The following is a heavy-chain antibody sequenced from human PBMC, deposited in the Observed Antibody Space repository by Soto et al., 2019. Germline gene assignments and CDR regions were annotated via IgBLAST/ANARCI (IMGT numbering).Heavy chain of an antibody. CDR3: ISNQKGTYTGMDV. D-gene: IGHD4-4*01. Sequence: ASVKVSCKASGYIFTKYDMHWVRQAPGQGLEWMGWINGGSGNTKYSQKFQDRFAITRDTSASTAYMELSSLTPEDTAIYYCISNQKGTYTGMDVWGQGTTVTVSS. CDR2: INGGSGNT. V-gene: IGHV1-3*01. J-gene: IGHJ6*02. CDR1: GYIFTKYD.